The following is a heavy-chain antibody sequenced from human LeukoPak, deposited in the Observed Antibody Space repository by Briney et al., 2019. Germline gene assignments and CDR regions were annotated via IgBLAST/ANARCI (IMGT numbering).Heavy chain of an antibody. D-gene: IGHD3-16*01. J-gene: IGHJ4*02. V-gene: IGHV3-66*01. CDR2: LYSGSTT. Sequence: GGSLRLSCAASGLTVSTNYMSWVRQAPGKGLEWVSVLYSGSTTYYADSVKGRFTISRDNSKNTLYLQMNSLRAEDTAVYYCAVGGNREFNYWGQGTLVTASS. CDR1: GLTVSTNY. CDR3: AVGGNREFNY.